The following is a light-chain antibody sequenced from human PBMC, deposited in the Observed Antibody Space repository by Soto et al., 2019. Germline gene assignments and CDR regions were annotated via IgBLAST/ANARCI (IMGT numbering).Light chain of an antibody. CDR3: GTWGSSLSAGRV. CDR1: SSNIGNNY. V-gene: IGLV1-51*02. J-gene: IGLJ1*01. Sequence: QSVLTQPPSVSAAPGQKVTISCSGSSSNIGNNYVSWYQQLPGTAPKLLIYENNKRPSGIPDRFSGSKSGTSATLGITGLQTGDEADYYCGTWGSSLSAGRVFGTGTKVTVL. CDR2: ENN.